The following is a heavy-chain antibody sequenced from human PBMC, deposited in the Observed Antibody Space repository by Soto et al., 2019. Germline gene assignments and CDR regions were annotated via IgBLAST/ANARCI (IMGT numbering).Heavy chain of an antibody. Sequence: PGGSLRLSCAASGFTFSSYAMHWVRQAPGKGLEYVSAISSNGGSTYYADSVKGRFTISRDNSKNTLYLQMGSLRAEDMAVYYCARSGADRFDYDLWSGYYTGIQGPLDYWGQGTLVTVSS. CDR3: ARSGADRFDYDLWSGYYTGIQGPLDY. CDR1: GFTFSSYA. V-gene: IGHV3-64*02. CDR2: ISSNGGST. D-gene: IGHD3-3*01. J-gene: IGHJ4*02.